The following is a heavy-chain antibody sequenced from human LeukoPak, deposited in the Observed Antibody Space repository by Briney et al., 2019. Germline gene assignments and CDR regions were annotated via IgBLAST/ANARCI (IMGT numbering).Heavy chain of an antibody. CDR1: GGSISSGSYY. Sequence: SETLSLTCTVSGGSISSGSYYWSWIRQPAGKGLEWIGRIYTSGSTNYNPSLKSRVTISVDTSKNQFSLKLSSVTAADTAVYYCARDKIYSSSSRGNWFDPWGQGTLVTVSS. CDR3: ARDKIYSSSSRGNWFDP. J-gene: IGHJ5*02. D-gene: IGHD6-6*01. V-gene: IGHV4-61*02. CDR2: IYTSGST.